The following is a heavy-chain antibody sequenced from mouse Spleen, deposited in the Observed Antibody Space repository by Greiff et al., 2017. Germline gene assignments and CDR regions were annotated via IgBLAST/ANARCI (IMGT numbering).Heavy chain of an antibody. CDR3: TREDYGSPWFAY. CDR2: IYPGNSDT. J-gene: IGHJ3*01. Sequence: SGTVLARPGASVKMSCKASGYSFTSYWMHWVKQRPGQGLEWIGAIYPGNSDTSYNQKFKGKAKLTAVTSASTAYMELSSLTNEDSAVYYCTREDYGSPWFAYWGQGTLVTVSA. D-gene: IGHD1-1*01. CDR1: GYSFTSYW. V-gene: IGHV1-5*01.